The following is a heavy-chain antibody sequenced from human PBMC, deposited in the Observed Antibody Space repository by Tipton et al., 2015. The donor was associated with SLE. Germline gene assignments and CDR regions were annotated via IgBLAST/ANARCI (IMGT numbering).Heavy chain of an antibody. CDR3: ANGYFDF. J-gene: IGHJ4*02. CDR2: IQSGGST. V-gene: IGHV3-66*02. CDR1: GFTISNNY. Sequence: SLRLSCSVSGFTISNNYMNWVRQAPGKGLEWVSLIQSGGSTYYADSVKGRFTISRGNSKSTLYLQVNSLRTEDTAVYYCANGYFDFWGQGTLVTVSS.